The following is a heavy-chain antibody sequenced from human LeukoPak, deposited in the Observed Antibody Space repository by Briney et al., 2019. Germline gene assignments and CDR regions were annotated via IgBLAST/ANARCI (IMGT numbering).Heavy chain of an antibody. D-gene: IGHD3-22*01. CDR3: AGHRYYYDSSGYPFPYYFDY. CDR1: GGSISSSSYY. V-gene: IGHV4-39*01. Sequence: PSETLSLTCTVSGGSISSSSYYWGWIRQPPGKGLEWIGSIYYSGSTYYNPSLKSRVTISVDTSKNQFSLKLSSVTAADTAVYYCAGHRYYYDSSGYPFPYYFDYWGQGTLVTVSS. CDR2: IYYSGST. J-gene: IGHJ4*02.